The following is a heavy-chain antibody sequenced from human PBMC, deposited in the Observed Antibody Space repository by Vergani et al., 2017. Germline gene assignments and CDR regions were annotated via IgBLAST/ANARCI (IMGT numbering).Heavy chain of an antibody. CDR3: ARMGSRSSSIKYFDY. V-gene: IGHV4-34*01. J-gene: IGHJ4*02. CDR2: INHSGST. CDR1: GGSFSGYY. Sequence: QVQLQQWGAGLLKPSETLSLTCAVYGGSFSGYYWSWIRQPPGKGLEWIGEINHSGSTNYNPSLKSRVTISVDTSKNQFSLKLSSVTAADTAVYYGARMGSRSSSIKYFDYWGQGTLVTVSS. D-gene: IGHD3-3*02.